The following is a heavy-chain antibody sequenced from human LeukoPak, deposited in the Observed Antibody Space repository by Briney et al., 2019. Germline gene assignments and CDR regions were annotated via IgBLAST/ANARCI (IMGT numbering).Heavy chain of an antibody. J-gene: IGHJ4*02. CDR1: GFTLRGYS. D-gene: IGHD5-12*01. CDR3: AKGARDFDS. CDR2: ISSGSGTI. V-gene: IGHV3-48*02. Sequence: AGGSLRLSCAASGFTLRGYSMNWVRQAPGKGLEWVSYISSGSGTIYYADSVKGRFTISRDNSKNTLYLQMNSLREEDTAVYYCAKGARDFDSWGQGTLVTVSS.